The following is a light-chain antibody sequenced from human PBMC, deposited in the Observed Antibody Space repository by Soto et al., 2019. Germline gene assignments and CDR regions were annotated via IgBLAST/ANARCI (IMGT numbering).Light chain of an antibody. J-gene: IGKJ1*01. CDR1: QNVANY. Sequence: EIVLTHSPATLSFSPSQRATLSCRASQNVANYLDWYQQKPGQAPRLLIYESSNRATGIAARFSGSGSGTDFTLSISSLQPEDFATYYCQQNYNIPRTFGQGTKVDIK. CDR3: QQNYNIPRT. V-gene: IGKV3-11*01. CDR2: ESS.